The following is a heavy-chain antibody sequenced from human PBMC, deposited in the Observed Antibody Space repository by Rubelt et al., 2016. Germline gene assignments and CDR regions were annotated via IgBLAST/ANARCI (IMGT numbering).Heavy chain of an antibody. J-gene: IGHJ4*02. V-gene: IGHV1-3*01. CDR3: AREAPTARVTGNFDY. CDR2: INAGNGNT. Sequence: AEVKKPGASVKVSCKASGYTFTSYAMHWVRQAPGQRLEWMGWINAGNGNTKYSQKFQGRVTITRDTSASTAYMELSSLRSEDTAVYYCAREAPTARVTGNFDYWGQGTLVTVSS. CDR1: GYTFTSYA. D-gene: IGHD3-10*01.